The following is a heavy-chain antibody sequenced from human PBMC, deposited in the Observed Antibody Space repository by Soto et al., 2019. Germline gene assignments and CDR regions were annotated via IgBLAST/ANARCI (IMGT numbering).Heavy chain of an antibody. Sequence: QGHLVQSEAEVKKSGASVKVSCKASGYTFTRYGISWVRQAPGQGLEWMGWISDYNGHTNYAQKFQGRVSMTIDTSTTTAYMELRSLTSDDTAVYYCAKNGQPPYYYYGLDVWGQGTKVTVSS. D-gene: IGHD2-8*01. J-gene: IGHJ6*02. CDR2: ISDYNGHT. CDR1: GYTFTRYG. CDR3: AKNGQPPYYYYGLDV. V-gene: IGHV1-18*01.